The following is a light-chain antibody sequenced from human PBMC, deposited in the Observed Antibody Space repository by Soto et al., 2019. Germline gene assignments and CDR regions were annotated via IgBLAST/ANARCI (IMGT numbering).Light chain of an antibody. J-gene: IGKJ4*01. CDR2: GAS. CDR1: QSVTNN. V-gene: IGKV3-15*01. Sequence: VMTQSPATLSVSPGERVTISCRASQSVTNNLAWYQQKPGQAPRLLIYGASTRATGFPARFSGSGSGTEFTLAISSLQSEDFAIYHCQQYNDWPLTFGGGTKVDIK. CDR3: QQYNDWPLT.